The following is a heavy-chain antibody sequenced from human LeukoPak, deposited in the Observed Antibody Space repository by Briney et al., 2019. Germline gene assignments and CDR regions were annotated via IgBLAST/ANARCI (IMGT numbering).Heavy chain of an antibody. V-gene: IGHV4-4*09. D-gene: IGHD4-17*01. CDR3: ARHLRSPSGDYLGKNPHAFDI. J-gene: IGHJ3*02. CDR1: GASISSYY. CDR2: IYTSGGT. Sequence: SGTPSLTCTVSGASISSYYWSWVRQRPGEGLGWSGYIYTSGGTNYNPSLKSRVTISVEPSKNQCSLKLSSVTAADTAVYYCARHLRSPSGDYLGKNPHAFDIWGQGTMVTVSS.